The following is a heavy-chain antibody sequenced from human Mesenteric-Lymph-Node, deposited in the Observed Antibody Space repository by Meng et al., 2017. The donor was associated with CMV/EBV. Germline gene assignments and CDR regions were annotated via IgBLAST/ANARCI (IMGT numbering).Heavy chain of an antibody. V-gene: IGHV1-69*05. CDR1: GYTFTSYY. J-gene: IGHJ4*02. D-gene: IGHD3-22*01. Sequence: SVKVSCKASGYTFTSYYMHWVRQAPGQGLEWMGGIIPIFGTANYAQKFQGRVTITTDESTSTAYMELSSLRSEDTAVYYCARGGRRYYDSSGYYANWDYWGQGTLVTVSS. CDR2: IIPIFGTA. CDR3: ARGGRRYYDSSGYYANWDY.